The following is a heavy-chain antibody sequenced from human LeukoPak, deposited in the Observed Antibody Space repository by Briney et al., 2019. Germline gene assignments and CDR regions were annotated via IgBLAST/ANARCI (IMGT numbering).Heavy chain of an antibody. V-gene: IGHV3-30*18. CDR2: ISYDGSIK. J-gene: IGHJ6*02. D-gene: IGHD1-14*01. Sequence: GGSLRLSCAASGFTFSSYGMHWVRQAPGKGLEWVAVISYDGSIKYYADSVKGRFTISRDNSKNTLYLQMNSLRAEDTAVYYCAKDPDFYYYYGMDVWGQGTTVTASS. CDR3: AKDPDFYYYYGMDV. CDR1: GFTFSSYG.